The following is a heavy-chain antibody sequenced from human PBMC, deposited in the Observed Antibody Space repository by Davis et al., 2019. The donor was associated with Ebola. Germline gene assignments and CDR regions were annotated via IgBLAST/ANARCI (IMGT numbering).Heavy chain of an antibody. CDR3: TMNIPAAMGGMDV. V-gene: IGHV3-73*01. J-gene: IGHJ6*02. CDR1: GFTFSSYW. Sequence: GGSLRLSCAASGFTFSSYWMSWVRQASGNGLEWVRRIRSKANSYATAYAASVKGRFTISRDDSKNTAYLQMNSLKTEDTAVYYCTMNIPAAMGGMDVWGQGTTVTVSS. CDR2: IRSKANSYAT. D-gene: IGHD2-2*01.